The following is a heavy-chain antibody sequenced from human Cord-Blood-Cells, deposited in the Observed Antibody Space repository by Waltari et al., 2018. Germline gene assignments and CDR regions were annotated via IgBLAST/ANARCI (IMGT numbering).Heavy chain of an antibody. CDR3: ASGGGGASSYYYYGMDV. CDR1: GGTFSRYA. Sequence: QVQLVQSGAEVKKPGSSVKVSCKASGGTFSRYAISWVRQAPGQGLEWMGGIIPIFGTANYAQKFQGRVTITADESTSTAYMELSSLRSEDTAVYYCASGGGGASSYYYYGMDVWGQGTTVTVSS. J-gene: IGHJ6*02. V-gene: IGHV1-69*12. CDR2: IIPIFGTA. D-gene: IGHD1-26*01.